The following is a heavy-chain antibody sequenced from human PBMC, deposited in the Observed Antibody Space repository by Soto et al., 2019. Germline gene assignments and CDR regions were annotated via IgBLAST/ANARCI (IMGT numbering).Heavy chain of an antibody. CDR1: GFTFSSYA. D-gene: IGHD3-22*01. CDR2: ISGSGGST. J-gene: IGHJ4*02. Sequence: PGGSLRLSCAASGFTFSSYAMSWVRQAPGKGLEWVSAISGSGGSTYYADSVKGRFTISRDNSKNTLYLQMNSLRAEDTAVYYCANSAYHYDSSGYPFDYWCQGTLVTVS. V-gene: IGHV3-23*01. CDR3: ANSAYHYDSSGYPFDY.